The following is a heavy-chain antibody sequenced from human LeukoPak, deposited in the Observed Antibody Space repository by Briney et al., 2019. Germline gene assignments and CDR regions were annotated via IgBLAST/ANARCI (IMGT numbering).Heavy chain of an antibody. CDR3: TTTYIVASTRKFGDY. V-gene: IGHV3-15*01. D-gene: IGHD5-12*01. Sequence: GGSLRLSCAASGFIFSNAWMNWVRRAPGKGLEWVGRIKSKTEGGTTDYAAPVKGRFTISRDDSQNTVDLQISSLTAEDTAMYFCTTTYIVASTRKFGDYWGQGTLVVVSS. CDR1: GFIFSNAW. CDR2: IKSKTEGGTT. J-gene: IGHJ4*02.